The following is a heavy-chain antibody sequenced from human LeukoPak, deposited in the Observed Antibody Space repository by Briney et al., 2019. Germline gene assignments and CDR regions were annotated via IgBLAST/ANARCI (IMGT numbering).Heavy chain of an antibody. CDR1: GFTFTGHY. D-gene: IGHD2-2*02. CDR3: ARSGHCISTNCYNIWKRSLYVMDV. CDR2: ISTSGTTM. V-gene: IGHV3-11*01. Sequence: GGSLRLSCAASGFTFTGHYMSRIRLAPGKGLEWVSSISTSGTTMYYADSVKGRFTISRDNAKNSLSLQMNSLRAEDTAVYYCARSGHCISTNCYNIWKRSLYVMDVWGQGIAVTVSS. J-gene: IGHJ6*02.